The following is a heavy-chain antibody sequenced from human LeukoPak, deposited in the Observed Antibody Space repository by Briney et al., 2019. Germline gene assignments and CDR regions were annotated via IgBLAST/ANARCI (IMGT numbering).Heavy chain of an antibody. CDR1: GFTFSSYA. CDR3: AKDSPYYYDSSGYYQK. J-gene: IGHJ4*02. V-gene: IGHV3-23*01. Sequence: TGGSLRLSCAASGFTFSSYAMSWVRQAPGKGLEWVSAISGSGGSTYYADSVKGRFTISRDNSKNTLYLQMNSLRAEDTAVYYCAKDSPYYYDSSGYYQKWGQGTLVTVSS. D-gene: IGHD3-22*01. CDR2: ISGSGGST.